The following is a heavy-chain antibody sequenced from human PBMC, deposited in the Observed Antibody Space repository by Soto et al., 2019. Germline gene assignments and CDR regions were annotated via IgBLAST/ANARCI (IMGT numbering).Heavy chain of an antibody. V-gene: IGHV4-59*08. CDR2: IYDSGST. Sequence: QVQLQESGPGLVKPSETLSLTCTVSGVSIRSYYWCWIRQPPGKGLEWIGYIYDSGSTNYNPSLKSRVTSTVDPSKNQLSLKLSYVTAADTAVYYCARRGSGYDWRFGPWGQGTLVTVSA. D-gene: IGHD5-12*01. J-gene: IGHJ5*02. CDR3: ARRGSGYDWRFGP. CDR1: GVSIRSYY.